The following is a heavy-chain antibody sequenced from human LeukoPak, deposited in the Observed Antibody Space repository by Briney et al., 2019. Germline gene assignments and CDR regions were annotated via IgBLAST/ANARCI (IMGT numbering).Heavy chain of an antibody. CDR2: INPSGSTT. J-gene: IGHJ6*02. Sequence: ASVKVSCKASGYTITNYYMRWVRQAPGQGLEWMGIINPSGSTTNYAQKFQGRVTMTRDTSTSTVYMELNSLRSEDAAVYYCARQQQVIYDQSYYYYAMDVWGQGTTVTVSS. CDR3: ARQQQVIYDQSYYYYAMDV. V-gene: IGHV1-46*01. CDR1: GYTITNYY. D-gene: IGHD1/OR15-1a*01.